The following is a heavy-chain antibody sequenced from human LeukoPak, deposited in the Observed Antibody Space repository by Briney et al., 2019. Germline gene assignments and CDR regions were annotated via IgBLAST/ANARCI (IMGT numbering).Heavy chain of an antibody. Sequence: PGGSLRLSCAASGFTFIDHYMDWVRQAPGKGLEWVGRIRNKANSHTTEYAASVKDRFTISRDDSKNSLYLQMNSLKTEDTAVYYCVTVSSFDYWGQGTLVTVSS. J-gene: IGHJ4*02. CDR1: GFTFIDHY. V-gene: IGHV3-72*01. CDR3: VTVSSFDY. CDR2: IRNKANSHTT.